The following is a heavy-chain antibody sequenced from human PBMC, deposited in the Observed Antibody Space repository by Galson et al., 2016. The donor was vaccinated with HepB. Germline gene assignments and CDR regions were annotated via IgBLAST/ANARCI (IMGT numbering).Heavy chain of an antibody. J-gene: IGHJ4*02. Sequence: IGYIYYTGSTYYNPSLKSRVTISVDTSKNQFSLKLSSVTAADTAVYYCARSDKAAAATKGYWGQGTLVTVSS. CDR2: IYYTGST. V-gene: IGHV4-31*02. D-gene: IGHD6-13*01. CDR3: ARSDKAAAATKGY.